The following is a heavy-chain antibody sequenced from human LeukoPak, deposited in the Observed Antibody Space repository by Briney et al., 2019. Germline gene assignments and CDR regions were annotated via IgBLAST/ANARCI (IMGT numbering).Heavy chain of an antibody. CDR3: ASGFMGYDRSGYYDDAFDI. CDR2: IIPIFGTA. CDR1: GGTFSSYA. V-gene: IGHV1-69*06. D-gene: IGHD3-22*01. J-gene: IGHJ3*02. Sequence: SVKVSCKASGGTFSSYAISWVRQAPGQGLEWMGGIIPIFGTANYAQKFQGRVTITADKSTSTAYMELSRLRSDDTAVYYCASGFMGYDRSGYYDDAFDIWGQGTMVTVSS.